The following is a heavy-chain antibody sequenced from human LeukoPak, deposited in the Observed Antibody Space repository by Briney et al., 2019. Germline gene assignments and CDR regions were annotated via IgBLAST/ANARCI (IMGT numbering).Heavy chain of an antibody. Sequence: PSETLSLTCAVYGVSFSGYYWSWLRQPPGKGLEWIGEINHSGSTNYNPSLKSRVTISVDTSKNQFSLKLSSVTAADTAVYYCATLRILYSSGWSGRGYYYYGMDVWGQGTTVTVSS. J-gene: IGHJ6*02. CDR2: INHSGST. D-gene: IGHD6-19*01. V-gene: IGHV4-34*01. CDR1: GVSFSGYY. CDR3: ATLRILYSSGWSGRGYYYYGMDV.